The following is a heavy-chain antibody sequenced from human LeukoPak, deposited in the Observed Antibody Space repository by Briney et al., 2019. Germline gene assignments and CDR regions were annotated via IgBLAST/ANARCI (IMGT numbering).Heavy chain of an antibody. CDR1: GFTVSSNY. CDR3: AKPRVAGTPTKNGMDV. J-gene: IGHJ6*02. D-gene: IGHD1-14*01. Sequence: GGSLRLSCAASGFTVSSNYMSWVRQAPGKWLEWVSAISGSGGSTYYADSVKGRFTISRDNSKNTLYLQMNSLRAEDTAVYYCAKPRVAGTPTKNGMDVWGQGTTVTVSS. CDR2: ISGSGGST. V-gene: IGHV3-23*01.